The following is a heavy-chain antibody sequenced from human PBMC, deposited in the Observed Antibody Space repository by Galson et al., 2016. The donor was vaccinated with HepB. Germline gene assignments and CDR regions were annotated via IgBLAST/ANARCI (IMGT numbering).Heavy chain of an antibody. D-gene: IGHD3-10*01. J-gene: IGHJ3*02. CDR3: AKAHLPGSGSYYVAAFDI. Sequence: SLRLSCAASGFRFSDYAMHWVRQTPGKGLEWVSGINWNSGNIAYADSMKGRFTISRDNAKNSLYLHMNSLRPEDTALYYYAKAHLPGSGSYYVAAFDIGGQGTMVTVSS. CDR1: GFRFSDYA. CDR2: INWNSGNI. V-gene: IGHV3-9*01.